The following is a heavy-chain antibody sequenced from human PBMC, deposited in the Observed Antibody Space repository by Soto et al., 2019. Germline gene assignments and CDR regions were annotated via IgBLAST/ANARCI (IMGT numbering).Heavy chain of an antibody. CDR3: ARSTMVRGVIRRANWFDP. CDR2: IYHSGST. J-gene: IGHJ5*02. D-gene: IGHD3-10*01. Sequence: QVQLQESGPGLVKPSGTLSLTCAVSGGSISSSNWWSWVRQPPGKGLEWIGEIYHSGSTNYNPSLRSGVTISIDKSKNQFSLKLSSVTAADTAVYYCARSTMVRGVIRRANWFDPWGQGTLVTVSS. CDR1: GGSISSSNW. V-gene: IGHV4-4*02.